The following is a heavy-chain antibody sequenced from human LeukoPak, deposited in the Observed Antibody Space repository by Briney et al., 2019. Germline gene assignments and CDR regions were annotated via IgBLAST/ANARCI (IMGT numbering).Heavy chain of an antibody. J-gene: IGHJ5*02. V-gene: IGHV1-2*02. Sequence: ASVKVSCKASGYTFTGYYMHWVRQAPGQGLEWMGWINPNSGGTNYAQKFQGRVTMTRDTSISTAYMELSRLRSDDTAVYYCARGDNVVVPAAIVDWFDPWGQGTLVTVSS. D-gene: IGHD2-2*02. CDR1: GYTFTGYY. CDR3: ARGDNVVVPAAIVDWFDP. CDR2: INPNSGGT.